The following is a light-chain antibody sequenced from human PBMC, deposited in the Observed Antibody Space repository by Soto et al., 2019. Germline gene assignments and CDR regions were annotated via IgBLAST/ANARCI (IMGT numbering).Light chain of an antibody. Sequence: AIRMTQSPSSLSASTGDRVTITCRASQGISSYLAWYQQKPGKAPKLLIYAASTLQSCVPSRFSGSGSGTDFTLTISCLQSEDFATYYCQQYYSYPYTFGQGTKLEIK. CDR1: QGISSY. CDR2: AAS. V-gene: IGKV1-8*01. J-gene: IGKJ2*01. CDR3: QQYYSYPYT.